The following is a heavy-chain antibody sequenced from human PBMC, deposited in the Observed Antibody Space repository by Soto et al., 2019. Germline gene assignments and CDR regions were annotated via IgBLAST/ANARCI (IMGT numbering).Heavy chain of an antibody. CDR3: ASPKIAFYNWFDP. CDR2: FYYTGSI. V-gene: IGHV4-61*01. CDR1: GGSVSSGNYY. J-gene: IGHJ5*02. Sequence: PSETLSLTCTVSGGSVSSGNYYWSWLRQPPGKGLEWIGYFYYTGSINYNPSLNSRVTISIDASKNQFSLRLSSVTAADTAVYYCASPKIAFYNWFDPWGQGTLVTVSS. D-gene: IGHD3-3*02.